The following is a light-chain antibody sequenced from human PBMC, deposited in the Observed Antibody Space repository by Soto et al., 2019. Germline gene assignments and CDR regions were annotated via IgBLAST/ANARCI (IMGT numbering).Light chain of an antibody. CDR2: SAA. J-gene: IGKJ4*01. Sequence: LTQSPASLSASVGDRVTVTCRASQGIGTYLAWYQQKPGEAPKLLIYSAATLYAGVPSKWIGGRSGTNLALTITSLQAEDCATDYCQQLRMYPATFGGGTKVDIK. V-gene: IGKV1-9*01. CDR3: QQLRMYPAT. CDR1: QGIGTY.